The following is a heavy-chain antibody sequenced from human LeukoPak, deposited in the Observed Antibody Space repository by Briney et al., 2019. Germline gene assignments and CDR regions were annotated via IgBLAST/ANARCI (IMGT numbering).Heavy chain of an antibody. CDR1: GFIFNNYA. CDR2: ISWNSGTI. CDR3: AKDNRRHYTSGPNPDSLH. J-gene: IGHJ4*02. Sequence: GGSLRLSCAGSGFIFNNYAMHWVRQPPGKGLEWVSGISWNSGTIDYADSVRGRFTISRDNTKNSLYLQMDSLRVEDTAFYYCAKDNRRHYTSGPNPDSLHWGQGALVTVSS. V-gene: IGHV3-9*01. D-gene: IGHD6-19*01.